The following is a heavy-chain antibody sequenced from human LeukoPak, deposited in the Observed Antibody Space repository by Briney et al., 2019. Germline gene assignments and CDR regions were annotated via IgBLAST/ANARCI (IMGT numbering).Heavy chain of an antibody. CDR2: IGWNSDSI. J-gene: IGHJ4*02. V-gene: IGHV3-9*01. CDR3: TKDSRWLQLYIRGAFFDL. Sequence: GRSLRLSCAVSGFSFDEYAMHWVRQGPGKGLEWVSGIGWNSDSIGYADSVKGRFTISRDNAKNYLYLQMNSLRPEDTALYYCTKDSRWLQLYIRGAFFDLWGQGTLVTVSS. D-gene: IGHD5-24*01. CDR1: GFSFDEYA.